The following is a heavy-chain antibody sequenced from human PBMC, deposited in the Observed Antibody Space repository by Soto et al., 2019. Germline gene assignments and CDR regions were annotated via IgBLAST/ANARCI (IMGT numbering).Heavy chain of an antibody. J-gene: IGHJ6*02. Sequence: QVQLQESGPGLVKPSETLSLTCTVSGGSISSYYWSWIRQPPGKGLEWIGYIYNSGSTNYNPSLKGRVTISVDTSKNHFSLKVSSVTAADTAVYYCARQMFLGGMDVWGQGTTVTVSS. CDR2: IYNSGST. V-gene: IGHV4-59*08. CDR3: ARQMFLGGMDV. CDR1: GGSISSYY. D-gene: IGHD3-10*02.